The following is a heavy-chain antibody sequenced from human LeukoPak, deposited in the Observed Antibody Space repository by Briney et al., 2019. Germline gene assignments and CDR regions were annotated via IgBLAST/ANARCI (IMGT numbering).Heavy chain of an antibody. CDR1: GGSFSGYY. D-gene: IGHD3-22*01. J-gene: IGHJ3*02. V-gene: IGHV4-34*01. Sequence: SETLSLTCAVYGGSFSGYYWSWIRQPPGKGLEWIGEINHSGSTNYNPSLKSRVTISVDTSKNQFSLKLSSVTAADTAVYYCAREDYYDSSGYLTPSPAFDIWGQGTMVTVPS. CDR2: INHSGST. CDR3: AREDYYDSSGYLTPSPAFDI.